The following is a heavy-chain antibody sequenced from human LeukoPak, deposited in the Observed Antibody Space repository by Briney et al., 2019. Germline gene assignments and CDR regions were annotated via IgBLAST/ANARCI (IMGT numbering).Heavy chain of an antibody. D-gene: IGHD5-24*01. Sequence: GGSLRLSCAASGFTFSSYAMHWVRQAPGKGLEWVALISHGGGKEHYAESVKGRFTISRDNSRNTVYLQMSSLRSDDTAIYYCAKTLDGFWPQFDFWGQETLLTVSS. J-gene: IGHJ4*02. V-gene: IGHV3-30-3*01. CDR1: GFTFSSYA. CDR2: ISHGGGKE. CDR3: AKTLDGFWPQFDF.